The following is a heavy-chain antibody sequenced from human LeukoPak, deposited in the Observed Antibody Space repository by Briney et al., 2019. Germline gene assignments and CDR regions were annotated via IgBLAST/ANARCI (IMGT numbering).Heavy chain of an antibody. CDR2: IIPIFGTA. V-gene: IGHV1-69*13. J-gene: IGHJ6*03. Sequence: ASVKVSCKASGGTFSSYAISWVRQAPGQGLEWMGGIIPIFGTANYAQKFQGRVTITADESTSTAYMELSSLRSEDTAVYYCARGDVPAAPVGPLPPPYYYYYYMDVWGKGTTVTVSS. D-gene: IGHD2-2*01. CDR3: ARGDVPAAPVGPLPPPYYYYYYMDV. CDR1: GGTFSSYA.